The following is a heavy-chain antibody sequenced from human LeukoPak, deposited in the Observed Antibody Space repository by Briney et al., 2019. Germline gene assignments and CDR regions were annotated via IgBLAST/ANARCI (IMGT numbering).Heavy chain of an antibody. Sequence: PGGSLRLSCAASGFTFSSYEMKWVRQAPGKGLEWVSYISSSASTKYYADSVEGRFTISRDNAKNSLYLQMNSLRAEDTAVYYCARGAMAGPFDYWGQGTLVIVSS. D-gene: IGHD5-18*01. V-gene: IGHV3-48*03. CDR3: ARGAMAGPFDY. J-gene: IGHJ4*02. CDR2: ISSSASTK. CDR1: GFTFSSYE.